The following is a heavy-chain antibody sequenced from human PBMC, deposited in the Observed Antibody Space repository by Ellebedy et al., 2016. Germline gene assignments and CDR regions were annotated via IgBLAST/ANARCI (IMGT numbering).Heavy chain of an antibody. CDR2: ISGSGGST. J-gene: IGHJ6*01. D-gene: IGHD2-2*03. V-gene: IGHV3-23*01. Sequence: GESLKISXAASGFTFSSYAMSWVRQAPGKGLEWVSAISGSGGSTYYADSVKGRFTISRDNSKNTLYLQMNSLRAEDTAVDYCSKGWILGMEVWGQGTTVTVA. CDR3: SKGWILGMEV. CDR1: GFTFSSYA.